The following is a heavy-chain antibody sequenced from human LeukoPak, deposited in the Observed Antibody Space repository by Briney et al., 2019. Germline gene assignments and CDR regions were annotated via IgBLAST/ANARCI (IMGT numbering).Heavy chain of an antibody. J-gene: IGHJ5*02. CDR2: INPNSGGT. Sequence: GASVKVPCKASGYTFTGYYMHRVRQAPGQGLEWMGWINPNSGGTNYAQKFQGRVTMTRDTSISTAYMELSRLRSDDTAVYYCARGYMITFGGVIVKDWFDPWGQGTLVTVSS. CDR3: ARGYMITFGGVIVKDWFDP. CDR1: GYTFTGYY. D-gene: IGHD3-16*02. V-gene: IGHV1-2*02.